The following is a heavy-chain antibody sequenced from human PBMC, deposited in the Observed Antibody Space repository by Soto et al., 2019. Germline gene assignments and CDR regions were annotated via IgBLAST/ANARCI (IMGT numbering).Heavy chain of an antibody. D-gene: IGHD6-19*01. CDR2: ISAYNGNT. V-gene: IGHV1-18*01. CDR1: GYTFTSYG. J-gene: IGHJ6*02. Sequence: GASVKVSCKASGYTFTSYGISWVRQAPGQGLEWMGWISAYNGNTNYAQKLQGRVTMTTDTSTGTAYMELRSLGSDDTAVYYCARPIAVAGYYGMDVWGQGTTVTVSS. CDR3: ARPIAVAGYYGMDV.